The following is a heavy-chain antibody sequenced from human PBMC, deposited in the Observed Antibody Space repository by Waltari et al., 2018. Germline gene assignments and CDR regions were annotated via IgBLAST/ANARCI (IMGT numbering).Heavy chain of an antibody. J-gene: IGHJ5*02. CDR1: GFSFSSYA. Sequence: QVPLVESGGGVVQPGGSLRLSCAASGFSFSSYAMCWVRQAPGKGLEWVALIRYDGTTKYYADSVKGRFTISRDNSKNTLYLQMDSLRAEDTAVYYCVRKTDNWFDPWGQGTLVTVSS. CDR3: VRKTDNWFDP. D-gene: IGHD1-1*01. CDR2: IRYDGTTK. V-gene: IGHV3-30*02.